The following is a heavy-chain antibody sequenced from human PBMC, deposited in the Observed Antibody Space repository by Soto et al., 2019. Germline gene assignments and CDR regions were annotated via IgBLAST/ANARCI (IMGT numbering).Heavy chain of an antibody. CDR2: ISYDGSNK. Sequence: GGYMILSCAASGLTFSSYAMHWVRQAPGKGLEWVAVISYDGSNKYYAYSVKGRFTISRDNSKNTLYLQMNSLRAEDTAVYYCARDEYYYDSSGFLTPSYWGQGTLVTVSS. J-gene: IGHJ4*02. V-gene: IGHV3-30-3*01. CDR1: GLTFSSYA. D-gene: IGHD3-22*01. CDR3: ARDEYYYDSSGFLTPSY.